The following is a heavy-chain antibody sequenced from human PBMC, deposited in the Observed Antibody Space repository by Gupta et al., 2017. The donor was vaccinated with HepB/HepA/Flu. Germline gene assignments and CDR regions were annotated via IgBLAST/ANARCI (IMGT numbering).Heavy chain of an antibody. CDR2: GYYNGSP. Sequence: QLQLQESGPGLVKPSETLSLTCPVSGGSFSSTSFYWGWFRQPPGKGLEWIGSGYYNGSPNYNPPLKGRVTISVDTSKSQFSLKLSSVTAADTALYYCARHVRSGGWFDPWGQGTLVTVSA. J-gene: IGHJ5*02. D-gene: IGHD3-10*01. V-gene: IGHV4-39*01. CDR1: GGSFSSTSFY. CDR3: ARHVRSGGWFDP.